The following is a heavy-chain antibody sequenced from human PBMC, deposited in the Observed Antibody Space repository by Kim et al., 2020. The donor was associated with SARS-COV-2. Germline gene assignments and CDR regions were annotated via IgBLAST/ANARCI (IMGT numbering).Heavy chain of an antibody. CDR1: GGSISSSSYY. CDR2: IYYSGST. D-gene: IGHD6-13*01. CDR3: ARRIAAAGLTAGYDY. Sequence: SETLSLTCTVSGGSISSSSYYWGWIRQPPGKGLEWIGNIYYSGSTYYNPSLKSRVTISVDTSKNQFSLNLSSVTAADTAVYYCARRIAAAGLTAGYDYWGQGTLVTVSS. J-gene: IGHJ4*02. V-gene: IGHV4-39*01.